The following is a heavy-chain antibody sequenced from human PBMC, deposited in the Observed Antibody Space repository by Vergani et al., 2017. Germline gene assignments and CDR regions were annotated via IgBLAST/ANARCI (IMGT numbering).Heavy chain of an antibody. CDR2: ISAYNGNT. J-gene: IGHJ1*01. D-gene: IGHD3-16*01. CDR3: ARDLIENDNYGRRGY. CDR1: GYTFSTYG. V-gene: IGHV1-18*01. Sequence: QVQLVQSGAEVKKPGASVKVSCKASGYTFSTYGISWVRQAPGQGLEWMGWISAYNGNTNYPEKFQGRLTMTTFTSTRTAYMELRSLRSDDTAVYYCARDLIENDNYGRRGYWGPGTLVTVSS.